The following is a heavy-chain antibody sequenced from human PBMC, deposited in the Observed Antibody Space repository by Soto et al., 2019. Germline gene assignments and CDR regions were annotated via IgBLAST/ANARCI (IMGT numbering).Heavy chain of an antibody. CDR2: ISTSGSTI. J-gene: IGHJ4*02. D-gene: IGHD3-16*01. Sequence: QVQLVESGGGLVRPGGSLRLSCAASGFTFNDYYMTWIRQAPGKGLEWPSYISTSGSTIFYADSVKGRFTISRDNAKNSLFLHMNSLRPEDTALYFCAAFKFRPVWSDSWGQGTLVTVSS. CDR1: GFTFNDYY. V-gene: IGHV3-11*01. CDR3: AAFKFRPVWSDS.